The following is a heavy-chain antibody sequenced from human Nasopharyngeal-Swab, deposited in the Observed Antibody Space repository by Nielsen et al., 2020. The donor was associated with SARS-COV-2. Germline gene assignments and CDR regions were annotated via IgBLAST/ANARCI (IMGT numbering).Heavy chain of an antibody. V-gene: IGHV1-18*01. D-gene: IGHD6-6*01. CDR1: GYTFSSYG. CDR2: ISGYNGDT. Sequence: ASVKVSCKASGYTFSSYGITWVRQAPGQGLEWRGWISGYNGDTNYAQKFQGRVIMTRDTSTATVYMELSSLRSEDTAVYFCASIAARRDRNYYSMDVWGQGTTVTVSS. CDR3: ASIAARRDRNYYSMDV. J-gene: IGHJ6*02.